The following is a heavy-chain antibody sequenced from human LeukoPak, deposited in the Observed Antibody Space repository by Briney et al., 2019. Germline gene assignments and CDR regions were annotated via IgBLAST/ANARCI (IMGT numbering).Heavy chain of an antibody. CDR1: GGTFSSYA. J-gene: IGHJ3*02. Sequence: SVKVSCKASGGTFSSYAMSWVRQAPGQGLEWMGGIIPIFGTASYAQKFQGRVTITADESTSTAYMELSSLRSEDTAVYYCARSRDGATYYYGSGSFIDAFDIWGQGTMVTVSS. V-gene: IGHV1-69*13. CDR2: IIPIFGTA. D-gene: IGHD3-10*01. CDR3: ARSRDGATYYYGSGSFIDAFDI.